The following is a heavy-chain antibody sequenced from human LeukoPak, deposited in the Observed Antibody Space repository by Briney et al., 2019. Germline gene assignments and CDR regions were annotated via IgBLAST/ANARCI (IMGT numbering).Heavy chain of an antibody. Sequence: GGSLRLSCAASGFTFSSYSMNWVRQAPGKGLEWVSYISSSSSTIYYADSVKGRLTISRDNAKNSLYLQMNSLRAEDAAVYYCAREPYEGYCSTTSCYWNAFDIWGQGTMVTVSP. J-gene: IGHJ3*02. CDR3: AREPYEGYCSTTSCYWNAFDI. CDR1: GFTFSSYS. CDR2: ISSSSSTI. V-gene: IGHV3-48*01. D-gene: IGHD2-2*01.